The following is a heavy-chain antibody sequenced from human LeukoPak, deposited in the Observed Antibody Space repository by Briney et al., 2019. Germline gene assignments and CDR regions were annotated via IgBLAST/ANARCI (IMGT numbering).Heavy chain of an antibody. Sequence: SETLSLTCAVYGGSFSGYYGSWIRQPPGKGLEWIGSIYYSGCTYYNPSLKSRFTISVDTSKNQFSLKLSSVTAADTAVYYCARDNQEGVRFLEWLPPANTNWFDPWGQGTLVTVSS. J-gene: IGHJ5*02. D-gene: IGHD3-3*01. V-gene: IGHV4-34*01. CDR2: IYYSGCT. CDR3: ARDNQEGVRFLEWLPPANTNWFDP. CDR1: GGSFSGYY.